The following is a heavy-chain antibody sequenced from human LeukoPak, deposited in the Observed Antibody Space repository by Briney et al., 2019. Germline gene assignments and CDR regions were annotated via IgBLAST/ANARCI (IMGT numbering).Heavy chain of an antibody. V-gene: IGHV3-23*01. Sequence: GGSLRLSCAASGFTFSSYAMSWVRQAPGNGLEWVSAISGSGGSTYYADSVKGRFTISRDNSKNTLYLQMNSLRAEDTAVYYCAKDVASAYYDSSGYGAFDIWGQGTMVTVSS. J-gene: IGHJ3*02. CDR3: AKDVASAYYDSSGYGAFDI. CDR2: ISGSGGST. D-gene: IGHD3-22*01. CDR1: GFTFSSYA.